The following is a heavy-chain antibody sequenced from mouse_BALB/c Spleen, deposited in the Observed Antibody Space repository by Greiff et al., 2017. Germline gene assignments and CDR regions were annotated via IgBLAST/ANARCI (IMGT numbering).Heavy chain of an antibody. CDR1: GFTFSSYG. V-gene: IGHV5-6-3*01. Sequence: EVKLVESGGGLVQPGGSLKLSCAASGFTFSSYGMSWVRQTPDKRLELVATINSNGGSTYYPDSVKGRFTISRDNAKNTLYLQMSSLKSEDTAMYYCARVGGGYDDYWGQGTTLTVSS. J-gene: IGHJ2*01. D-gene: IGHD2-2*01. CDR2: INSNGGST. CDR3: ARVGGGYDDY.